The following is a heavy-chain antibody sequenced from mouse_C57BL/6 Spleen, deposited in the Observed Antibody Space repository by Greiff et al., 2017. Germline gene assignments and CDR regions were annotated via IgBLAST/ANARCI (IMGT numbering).Heavy chain of an antibody. CDR2: ISYDGSN. CDR3: AREPIFYAMDY. CDR1: GYSITSGYY. V-gene: IGHV3-6*01. Sequence: EVKVEESGPGLVKPSQSLSLTCSVTGYSITSGYYWNWIRQFPGNKLEWMGYISYDGSNNYNPSLKNRISITRDTSKNQFFLKLNSVTTEDTATYYCAREPIFYAMDYWGQGTSVTASS. J-gene: IGHJ4*01.